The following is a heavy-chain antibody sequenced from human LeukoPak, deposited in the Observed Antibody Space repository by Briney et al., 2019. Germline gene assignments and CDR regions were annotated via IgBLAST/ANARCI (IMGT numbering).Heavy chain of an antibody. CDR3: ARRAQYCSGGSCYSFPYYFDY. CDR1: GGSFSGYY. CDR2: IYYSGST. J-gene: IGHJ4*02. Sequence: PSETLSLTCAVYGGSFSGYYWSWIRQPPGKGLEWIGYIYYSGSTNYNPSLKSRVTISVDTSKNQFSLKLSSVTAADTAVYYCARRAQYCSGGSCYSFPYYFDYWGQGTLVTVSS. D-gene: IGHD2-15*01. V-gene: IGHV4-59*01.